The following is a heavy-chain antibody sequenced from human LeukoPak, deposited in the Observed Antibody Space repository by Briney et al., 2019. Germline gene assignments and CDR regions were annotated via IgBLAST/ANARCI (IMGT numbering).Heavy chain of an antibody. J-gene: IGHJ4*02. CDR2: IDHSGST. Sequence: PSETLSLTCAVYGGSFSSYYWSWIRQPPGKGLEWVGEIDHSGSTNYNPSLKSRVTISADTSKNHFSLKLSSVTAADTAVYYCATRDYWGQGTLVTVSS. CDR1: GGSFSSYY. CDR3: ATRDY. V-gene: IGHV4-34*01.